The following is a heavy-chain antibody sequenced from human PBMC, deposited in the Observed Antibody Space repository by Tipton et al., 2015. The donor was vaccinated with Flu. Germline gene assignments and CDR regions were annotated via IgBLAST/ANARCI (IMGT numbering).Heavy chain of an antibody. V-gene: IGHV4-38-2*02. D-gene: IGHD4-11*01. CDR3: ARRDFSNYVSDPKNWFDP. CDR2: INHNGNT. J-gene: IGHJ5*02. Sequence: LRLSCTVSGDSVRSSYSWAWLRQPPGRGLEWIGNINHNGNTYHNASLRSRVTISVDTSRNHFSLKLSSVTAADTAVYYCARRDFSNYVSDPKNWFDPWGQGTLVTVSS. CDR1: GDSVRSSYS.